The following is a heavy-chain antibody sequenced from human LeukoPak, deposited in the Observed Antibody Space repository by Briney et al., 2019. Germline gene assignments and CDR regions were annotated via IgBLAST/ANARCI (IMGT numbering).Heavy chain of an antibody. CDR1: GGSISSYY. CDR3: ARPQNIRGEGLDAFDI. V-gene: IGHV4-59*08. CDR2: IYYSGST. Sequence: SETLSLTCTVSGGSISSYYWSWIRQPPGKGLEWIGYIYYSGSTNYNPSLKSRVTISVDTSKNQFSLKLSSVTAADTALYYCARPQNIRGEGLDAFDIWGQGTMVTVSS. D-gene: IGHD2/OR15-2a*01. J-gene: IGHJ3*02.